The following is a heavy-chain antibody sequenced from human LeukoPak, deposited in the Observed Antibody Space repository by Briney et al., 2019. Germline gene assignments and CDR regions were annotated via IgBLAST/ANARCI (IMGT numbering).Heavy chain of an antibody. Sequence: SETLSLTCAVYGGSFSGYYWSWIRQPPGKGLEWIGEINHSGSTNYNPPLKSRVTISVDTSKNQFSLKLSSVTAADTAVYYCAIDTRGYSGYDYDYWGQGTLVTVSS. CDR3: AIDTRGYSGYDYDY. J-gene: IGHJ4*02. CDR1: GGSFSGYY. V-gene: IGHV4-34*01. CDR2: INHSGST. D-gene: IGHD5-12*01.